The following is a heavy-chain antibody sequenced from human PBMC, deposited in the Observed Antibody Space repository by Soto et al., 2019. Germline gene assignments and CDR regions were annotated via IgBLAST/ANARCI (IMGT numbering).Heavy chain of an antibody. Sequence: SETLSLTCPVYGGSFSGYYWSWIRQPPGKGLEWIGEIKHSGSTNYNPSPKSRVTISVDTSQNQFSLKLSSVTAADTAVHYCARWKGAFRLSSRWDVGYWGQGNLVTVSS. J-gene: IGHJ4*02. CDR2: IKHSGST. CDR1: GGSFSGYY. D-gene: IGHD6-13*01. V-gene: IGHV4-34*01. CDR3: ARWKGAFRLSSRWDVGY.